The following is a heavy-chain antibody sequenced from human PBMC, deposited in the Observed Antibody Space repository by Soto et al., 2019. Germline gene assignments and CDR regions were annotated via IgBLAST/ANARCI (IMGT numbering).Heavy chain of an antibody. Sequence: QVQLVESGGGLVKPGGSLRLSCAASGFTFSDYYMSWIRQAPGKGLEWVSYITVSGRTIFYADSVKGRFTISRDNAKNSLYLQMNSLRADDTAVYYCARDXGPLSYYGMDVWGQGTTVTVSS. V-gene: IGHV3-11*01. CDR2: ITVSGRTI. CDR3: ARDXGPLSYYGMDV. D-gene: IGHD3-10*01. CDR1: GFTFSDYY. J-gene: IGHJ6*02.